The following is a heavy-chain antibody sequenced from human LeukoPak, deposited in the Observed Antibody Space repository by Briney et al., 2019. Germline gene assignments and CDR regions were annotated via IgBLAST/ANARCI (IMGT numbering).Heavy chain of an antibody. V-gene: IGHV6-1*01. CDR2: TYYRSKWYN. D-gene: IGHD6-19*01. CDR1: GDSVSSNSAA. Sequence: SQTLSLTCAISGDSVSSNSAAWNWIRLSPSRGLEWLGRTYYRSKWYNDYAVSVKSRITINPDTSKNQFSLQLNSVTPEDTAVYYCARDKQWLVRGWFDPWGQGTLVTVSS. J-gene: IGHJ5*02. CDR3: ARDKQWLVRGWFDP.